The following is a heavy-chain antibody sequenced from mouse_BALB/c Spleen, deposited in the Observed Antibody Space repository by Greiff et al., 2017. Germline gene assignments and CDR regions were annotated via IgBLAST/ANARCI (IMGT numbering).Heavy chain of an antibody. CDR2: ISYSGST. D-gene: IGHD1-1*01. J-gene: IGHJ2*01. CDR1: GYSITSDYA. CDR3: ARTPSSYDFDY. Sequence: VQLKESGPGLVKPSQSLSLTCTVTGYSITSDYAWNWIRQFPGNKLEWMGYISYSGSTSYNPSLKSRISITRDTSKNQFFLQLNSVTTEDTATYYCARTPSSYDFDYWGQGTTLTVSS. V-gene: IGHV3-2*02.